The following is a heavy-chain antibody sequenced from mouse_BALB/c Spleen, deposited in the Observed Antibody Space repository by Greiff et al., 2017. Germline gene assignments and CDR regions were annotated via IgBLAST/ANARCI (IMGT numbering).Heavy chain of an antibody. D-gene: IGHD1-1*01. CDR2: IWGGGST. J-gene: IGHJ3*01. CDR3: ARNPLYGSSSAWFAY. V-gene: IGHV2-6-4*01. Sequence: VQLVESGPGLVAPSQSLSITCTVSGFSLSRYSVHWVRQPPGKGLEWLGMIWGGGSTDYNSALKSRLSISKDNSKSQVFLKMNSLQTDDTAMYYCARNPLYGSSSAWFAYWGQGTLVTVSA. CDR1: GFSLSRYS.